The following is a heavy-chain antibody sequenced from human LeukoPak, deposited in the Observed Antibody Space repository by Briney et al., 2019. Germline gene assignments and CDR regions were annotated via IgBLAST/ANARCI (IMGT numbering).Heavy chain of an antibody. V-gene: IGHV4-39*02. Sequence: SETLSLTCTVSGGFISSDRYYWGWTRQPPGKGLEWIGNIYYSGSTYYNPSLKSRVTISVDTSKNQFSLNLRSVTAADTAVYYCARDGYNPIDYWGQGTLVTVSS. CDR1: GGFISSDRYY. D-gene: IGHD5-24*01. CDR3: ARDGYNPIDY. J-gene: IGHJ4*02. CDR2: IYYSGST.